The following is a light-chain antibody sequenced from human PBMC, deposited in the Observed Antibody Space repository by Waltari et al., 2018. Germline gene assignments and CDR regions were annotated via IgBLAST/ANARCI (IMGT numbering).Light chain of an antibody. CDR3: GTWDSSLSGAV. J-gene: IGLJ7*01. Sequence: SVFTQPPSVSAAPGQQVPLSCSGSRSTIGNNYVSWYRQFPGTAPKLLIYENTGRPSGIPGRFSGSKSGTSATLDITGLQAGDEADYYCGTWDSSLSGAVFGGGTHLTVL. V-gene: IGLV1-51*02. CDR2: ENT. CDR1: RSTIGNNY.